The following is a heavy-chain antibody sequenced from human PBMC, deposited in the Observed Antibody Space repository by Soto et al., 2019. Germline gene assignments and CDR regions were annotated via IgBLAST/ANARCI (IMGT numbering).Heavy chain of an antibody. CDR3: ARDTHYGGNQYYYYYYGMDV. Sequence: SETLSLTCTVSGGSVSSGSYYWSWIRQPPGKGLEWIGYIYYSGSTNYNPSLKSRVTISVDTSKNQFSLKLSSVTAADTAVYYCARDTHYGGNQYYYYYYGMDVWGQGTTVTVS. CDR2: IYYSGST. D-gene: IGHD4-17*01. V-gene: IGHV4-61*01. J-gene: IGHJ6*02. CDR1: GGSVSSGSYY.